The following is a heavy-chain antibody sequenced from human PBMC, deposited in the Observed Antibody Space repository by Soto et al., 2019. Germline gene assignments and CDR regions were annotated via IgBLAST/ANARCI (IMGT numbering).Heavy chain of an antibody. V-gene: IGHV3-15*01. CDR3: TTDAYYYDSSGYYSVDY. J-gene: IGHJ4*02. Sequence: GGSLRLSCAASGFTFSNAWMSWVRQAPGKGLEWVGRIKSKTDGGTTDYAAPVKGRFTISRDDSKNTLYLQMNSLKTEDTAVYYCTTDAYYYDSSGYYSVDYWGQGTLVTVSS. D-gene: IGHD3-22*01. CDR2: IKSKTDGGTT. CDR1: GFTFSNAW.